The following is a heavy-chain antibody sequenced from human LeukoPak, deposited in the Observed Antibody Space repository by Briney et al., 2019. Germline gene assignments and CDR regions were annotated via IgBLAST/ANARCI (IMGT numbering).Heavy chain of an antibody. D-gene: IGHD6-13*01. CDR2: INHSGST. CDR1: GGSFSGYY. CDR3: ANSPARIAAAGYSPDY. V-gene: IGHV4-34*01. J-gene: IGHJ4*02. Sequence: SSETLSLTCAVYGGSFSGYYWSWIRQPPGKGLEWIGEINHSGSTNYNPSLKSRVTISVDTSKNQFSLKLSSVTAADTAVYYCANSPARIAAAGYSPDYWGQGTLVTVSS.